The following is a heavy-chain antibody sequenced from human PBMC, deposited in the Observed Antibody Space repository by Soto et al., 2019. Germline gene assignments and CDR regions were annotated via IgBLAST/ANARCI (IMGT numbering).Heavy chain of an antibody. J-gene: IGHJ5*02. CDR2: FDPEDGET. CDR3: ATSTYYDILTGYYPGWFDP. V-gene: IGHV1-24*01. CDR1: GYTLTELS. D-gene: IGHD3-9*01. Sequence: EASVKVSCKVSGYTLTELSMHWVRQAPGKGLEWMGGFDPEDGETIYAQKFQGRVTMTEDTSTDTAYMELSSLRSEDTAVYYCATSTYYDILTGYYPGWFDPWGQGTLVTVSS.